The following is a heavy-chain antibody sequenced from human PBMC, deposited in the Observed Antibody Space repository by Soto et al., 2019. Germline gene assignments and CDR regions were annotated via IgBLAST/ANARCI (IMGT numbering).Heavy chain of an antibody. CDR2: IYSIGGT. Sequence: SETLSLTCTVSGGSVTGDSNYWTWIRQPPGKGLEWIGYIYSIGGTNYNSSLKSRLTISLDTSKNQFTLTLNSVTPADTAVYYCARSYIPLDYWGQGIPVTSPQ. CDR1: GGSVTGDSNY. J-gene: IGHJ4*02. CDR3: ARSYIPLDY. V-gene: IGHV4-61*01. D-gene: IGHD2-21*01.